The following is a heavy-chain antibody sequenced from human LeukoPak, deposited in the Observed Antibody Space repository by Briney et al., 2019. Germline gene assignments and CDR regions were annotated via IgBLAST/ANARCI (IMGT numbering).Heavy chain of an antibody. Sequence: GGSLRLSCAAPGFNFISYSMSWVRQAPGKGLEWVSAISGSGGSTYYADSVKGRFTISRDNSKNTLYLQMNSLRAEDTAVYYCAKDMRFDWTPYYFDYWGQGTLVTVSS. V-gene: IGHV3-23*01. CDR1: GFNFISYS. CDR2: ISGSGGST. D-gene: IGHD3-9*01. CDR3: AKDMRFDWTPYYFDY. J-gene: IGHJ4*02.